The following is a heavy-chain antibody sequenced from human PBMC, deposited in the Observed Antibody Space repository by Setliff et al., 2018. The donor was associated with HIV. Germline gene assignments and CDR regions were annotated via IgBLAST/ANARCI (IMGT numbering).Heavy chain of an antibody. D-gene: IGHD3-16*01. CDR3: AKGVKWLGP. Sequence: GGSLRLSCAASGFTLSSNYVTWVRQAPGKGLEWVSVIYSDGRTYYADSVKGLVTISKDSSKNMVHLQMNGLRPEDTAVYYCAKGVKWLGPWGQGTLVTVSS. CDR1: GFTLSSNY. CDR2: IYSDGRT. V-gene: IGHV3-53*01. J-gene: IGHJ5*02.